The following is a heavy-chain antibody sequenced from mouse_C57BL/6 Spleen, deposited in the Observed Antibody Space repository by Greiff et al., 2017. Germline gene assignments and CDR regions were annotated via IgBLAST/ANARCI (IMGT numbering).Heavy chain of an antibody. Sequence: VQLQQPGAELVKPGASVKLSCKASGYTFTSYWMHWVKQRPGRGLEWIGRIYPNSGGTKYNEKFKSKATLTVDKPSSTAYMQLSSLTSEDSAVYYCARRSSTGNFDYWGQGTTLTVSS. J-gene: IGHJ2*01. CDR3: ARRSSTGNFDY. CDR1: GYTFTSYW. V-gene: IGHV1-72*01. D-gene: IGHD4-1*02. CDR2: IYPNSGGT.